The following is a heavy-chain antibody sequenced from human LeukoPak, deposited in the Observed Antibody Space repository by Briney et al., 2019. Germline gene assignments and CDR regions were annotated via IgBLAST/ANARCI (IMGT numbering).Heavy chain of an antibody. CDR3: AREGYYDSSGYLIQDAFDI. CDR1: GFTFSNYG. D-gene: IGHD3-22*01. CDR2: IWFDGSNK. J-gene: IGHJ3*02. Sequence: SGGSLRLSCTASGFTFSNYGMHWVRQAPGKGLEWVAIIWFDGSNKYYADSVKGRFTISRDNSKNTLYLQMNSLRAEDTAVCYCAREGYYDSSGYLIQDAFDIWGQGTMVTVSS. V-gene: IGHV3-33*01.